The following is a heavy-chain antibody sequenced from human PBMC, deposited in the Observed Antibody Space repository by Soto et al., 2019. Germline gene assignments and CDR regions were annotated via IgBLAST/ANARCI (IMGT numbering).Heavy chain of an antibody. Sequence: EVQLVESGGALIQPGGSLRLSCAASGFTFSAYWMFWVRQAPGKGLVWVSRVNSDGTITDYADSVRGRFTISRDNAENTLYLQLNSLTADDTAVYYCARDYYGSGIWGQGTLVTVSS. CDR2: VNSDGTIT. J-gene: IGHJ4*02. CDR3: ARDYYGSGI. D-gene: IGHD3-10*01. V-gene: IGHV3-74*01. CDR1: GFTFSAYW.